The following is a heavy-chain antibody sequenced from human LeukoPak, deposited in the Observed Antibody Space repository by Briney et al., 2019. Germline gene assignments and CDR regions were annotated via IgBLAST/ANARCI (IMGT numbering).Heavy chain of an antibody. Sequence: GGSLRLSCAASGFTFSNYGMHWVRQAPGKGLEWVTFIRYDGSNKFYADSVKGRFTISRDNSKNTLYLQMNSLRGEDSAVYYCATHMGYFDYSGQGTLVTVSS. J-gene: IGHJ4*02. CDR1: GFTFSNYG. CDR2: IRYDGSNK. D-gene: IGHD2-21*01. V-gene: IGHV3-30*02. CDR3: ATHMGYFDY.